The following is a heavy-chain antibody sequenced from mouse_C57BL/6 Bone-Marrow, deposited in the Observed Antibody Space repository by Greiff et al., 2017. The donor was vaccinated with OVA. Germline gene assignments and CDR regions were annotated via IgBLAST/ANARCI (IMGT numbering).Heavy chain of an antibody. D-gene: IGHD1-1*01. CDR1: GFNIKNTY. Sequence: DVKLVESVAELVRPGASVKLSCTASGFNIKNTYMHWVKQRPEQGLEWIGRIDPANGNTKYAPKFQGKATITADTSSNTAYLQLSSLTSEDTAIYYCAPLLRFPYYYAMDYWGQGTSVTVSS. CDR2: IDPANGNT. J-gene: IGHJ4*01. CDR3: APLLRFPYYYAMDY. V-gene: IGHV14-3*01.